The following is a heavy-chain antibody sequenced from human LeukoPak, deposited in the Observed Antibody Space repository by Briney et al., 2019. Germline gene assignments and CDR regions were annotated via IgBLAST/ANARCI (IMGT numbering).Heavy chain of an antibody. CDR1: GCIFTSYW. CDR2: IYPGDSET. D-gene: IGHD6-6*01. J-gene: IGHJ4*02. V-gene: IGHV5-51*01. CDR3: ARRGSSSSNYFDY. Sequence: GSPKIPSKGSGCIFTSYWIGRVRPLPGKGRVGMRIIYPGDSETRYSPSFHGQVTISTDKSISTAYLQWSSLKASDAAMYYCARRGSSSSNYFDYWGQGTLVTVSS.